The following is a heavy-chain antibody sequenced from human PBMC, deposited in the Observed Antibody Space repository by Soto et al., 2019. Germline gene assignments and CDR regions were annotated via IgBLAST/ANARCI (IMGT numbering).Heavy chain of an antibody. CDR3: ARDWTYCAGGACYYGMDV. D-gene: IGHD2-8*02. Sequence: PGGSLRLSCAASGFSFSSYRMNWVRQAPGKGLEWVSFISGGSTTMYYADSVKGRFSISRDNVQKSLFLHMNNLRDEDSAVYYCARDWTYCAGGACYYGMDVWGQGTTVTVSS. V-gene: IGHV3-48*02. CDR2: ISGGSTTM. CDR1: GFSFSSYR. J-gene: IGHJ6*02.